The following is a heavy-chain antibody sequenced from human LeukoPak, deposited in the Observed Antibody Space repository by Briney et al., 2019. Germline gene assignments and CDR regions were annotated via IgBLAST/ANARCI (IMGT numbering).Heavy chain of an antibody. V-gene: IGHV4-31*03. CDR1: GGSISSGGYY. CDR2: IYYSGST. J-gene: IGHJ4*02. Sequence: PSETLSLTCTVSGGSISSGGYYWSWLRQHPGKDLEWIGYIYYSGSTYYNPSLKSRVTISVDTSKNQFSLKLSSVTAADTAVYYCARERYYGSGSQLFDYWGQGTLVTVSS. CDR3: ARERYYGSGSQLFDY. D-gene: IGHD3-10*01.